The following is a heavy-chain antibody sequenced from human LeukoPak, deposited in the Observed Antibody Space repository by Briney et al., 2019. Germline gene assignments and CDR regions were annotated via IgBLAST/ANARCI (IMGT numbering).Heavy chain of an antibody. CDR2: ISANNGNT. D-gene: IGHD3-16*01. V-gene: IGHV1-18*01. Sequence: GASVKVCCKASGYTFTAYGISWVRQAPGQGLEWMGWISANNGNTNYAQKVQGRVTMTRDTSTSTAYMELRSLRYDDTAVYYCSRDDGPFGGVRFDHWGQGTLVTVSS. J-gene: IGHJ4*02. CDR1: GYTFTAYG. CDR3: SRDDGPFGGVRFDH.